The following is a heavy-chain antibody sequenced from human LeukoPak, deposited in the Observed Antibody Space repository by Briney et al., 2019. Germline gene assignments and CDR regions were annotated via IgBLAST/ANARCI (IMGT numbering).Heavy chain of an antibody. V-gene: IGHV3-49*04. CDR3: TSRTTPDY. D-gene: IGHD2/OR15-2a*01. J-gene: IGHJ4*02. Sequence: GGSLRLSCTASVFTFCDYAMSGVRQAPGKGLEWVGFIRSKAYGGTTEYAASVKGRFTISRDDSKSIAYLQMNSLKTEDTAVYYCTSRTTPDYWGQGTLVTVSS. CDR1: VFTFCDYA. CDR2: IRSKAYGGTT.